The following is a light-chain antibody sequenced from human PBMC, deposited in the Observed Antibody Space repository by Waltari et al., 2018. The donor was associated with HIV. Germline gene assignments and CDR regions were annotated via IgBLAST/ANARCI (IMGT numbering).Light chain of an antibody. J-gene: IGLJ3*02. CDR3: ASFTSNTWL. CDR1: NGDLGDDQS. CDR2: EGT. Sequence: QSALTQPASVSASHGQPITITCAGNNGDLGDDQSVSWYHHVPGHAPQLVIYEGTNRPLGGSDRFSAPKSGDTASLTISYLLNEDEGDYYCASFTSNTWLFGGGTKVTVL. V-gene: IGLV2-14*01.